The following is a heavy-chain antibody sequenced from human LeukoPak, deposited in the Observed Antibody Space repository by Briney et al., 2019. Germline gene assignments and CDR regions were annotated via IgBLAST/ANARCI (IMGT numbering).Heavy chain of an antibody. J-gene: IGHJ4*02. CDR2: IIPILGIA. CDR3: ARDHQGRSGWYRNDY. V-gene: IGHV1-69*04. CDR1: GYTFTSYY. D-gene: IGHD6-19*01. Sequence: WASVKVSCKASGYTFTSYYMHWVRQAPGQGLEWMGRIIPILGIANYAQKFQGRVTITADKSTSTAYMELSSLRSEDTAVYYCARDHQGRSGWYRNDYWGQGTLVTVSS.